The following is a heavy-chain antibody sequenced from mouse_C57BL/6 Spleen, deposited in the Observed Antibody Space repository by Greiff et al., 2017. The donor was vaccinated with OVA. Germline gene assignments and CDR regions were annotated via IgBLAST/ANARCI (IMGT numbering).Heavy chain of an antibody. V-gene: IGHV1-22*01. D-gene: IGHD1-1*01. CDR2: INPNNGGT. J-gene: IGHJ1*03. CDR3: ARDYCSSYDWYFDV. Sequence: VQLQQSGPELVKPGASVKMSCKASGYTFTDYNMHWVKQSHGKSLEWIGYINPNNGGTSYNQKFKGKATLTVNKSSSTAYMELRSLTSEDSAVYYCARDYCSSYDWYFDVWGTGTTVTVSS. CDR1: GYTFTDYN.